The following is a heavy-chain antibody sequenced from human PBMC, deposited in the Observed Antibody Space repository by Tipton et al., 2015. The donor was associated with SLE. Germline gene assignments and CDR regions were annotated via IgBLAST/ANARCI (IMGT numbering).Heavy chain of an antibody. CDR2: IYSNGHT. D-gene: IGHD3-9*01. V-gene: IGHV4-39*07. CDR1: GASVSSTSND. CDR3: ARDLTAYYQGSFGY. J-gene: IGHJ4*02. Sequence: TLSLTCTVSGASVSSTSNDWGWIRQSPGKGLEWIGSIYSNGHTFSNPSLRGRVTISVDTSNNQFSLKLTSVTAADTAVYYCARDLTAYYQGSFGYWGQGTLVTVSS.